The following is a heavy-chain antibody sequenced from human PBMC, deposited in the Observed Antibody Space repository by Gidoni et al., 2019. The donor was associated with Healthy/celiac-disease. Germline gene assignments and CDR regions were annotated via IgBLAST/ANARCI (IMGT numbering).Heavy chain of an antibody. D-gene: IGHD5-12*01. Sequence: EVQLLESGGGLVQPGWSMRLSCAASGFTFSSYAMSWVRQAPGKGLEWVSAISGSGGSTYYADSVKGRFTISRDNSKDTLYLQMNSLRAEDTAVYYCGTRGSDYWGQGTLVTVSS. V-gene: IGHV3-23*01. CDR2: ISGSGGST. CDR3: GTRGSDY. CDR1: GFTFSSYA. J-gene: IGHJ4*02.